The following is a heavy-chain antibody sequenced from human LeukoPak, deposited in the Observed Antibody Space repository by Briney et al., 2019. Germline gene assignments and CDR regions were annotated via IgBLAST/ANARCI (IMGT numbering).Heavy chain of an antibody. CDR1: GFSFSSYA. J-gene: IGHJ4*02. V-gene: IGHV3-30*02. CDR2: IRYDGSNK. D-gene: IGHD2-15*01. CDR3: AKGTVIAATPGDY. Sequence: GGSLRLSCAASGFSFSSYAMSWVRQAPGKGLEWVAFIRYDGSNKYYADSVTGRFTISRDYADSVKGRFTISRDNSKNTLYLQMNILRTDDTAVYYCAKGTVIAATPGDYWGQGTLVTVSS.